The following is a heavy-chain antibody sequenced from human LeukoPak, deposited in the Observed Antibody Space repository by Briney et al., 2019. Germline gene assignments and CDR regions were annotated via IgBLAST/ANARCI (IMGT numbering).Heavy chain of an antibody. D-gene: IGHD2-2*01. J-gene: IGHJ6*02. CDR1: GYTFTGYY. CDR3: ARGTRQRYYYYYGMDV. V-gene: IGHV1-2*02. Sequence: ASVKVSCKASGYTFTGYYMHWVRQAPGQGLEWMGWINPNSGGTNYAQKFQGRVTMTRDTSISTAYMELSRLRSDDTAVYYCARGTRQRYYYYYGMDVWGQGTTVTVSS. CDR2: INPNSGGT.